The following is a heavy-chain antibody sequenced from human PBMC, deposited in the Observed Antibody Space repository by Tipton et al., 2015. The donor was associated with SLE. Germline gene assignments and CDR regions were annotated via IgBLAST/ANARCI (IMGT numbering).Heavy chain of an antibody. V-gene: IGHV3-7*01. CDR1: GFTFSTYW. Sequence: SLRLSCAASGFTFSTYWMNWVRQAPGKGPEWVANINLDGSEKYYVDSVKGRFTISRDNAKNSLYLQMNSLRAEDTAVYYCARVDSSGYSYYYYYYGMDVWGQGTTVTVSS. CDR3: ARVDSSGYSYYYYYYGMDV. J-gene: IGHJ6*02. D-gene: IGHD3-22*01. CDR2: INLDGSEK.